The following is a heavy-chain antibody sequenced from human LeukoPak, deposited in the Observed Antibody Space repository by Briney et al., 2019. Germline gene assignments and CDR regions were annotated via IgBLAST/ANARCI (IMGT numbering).Heavy chain of an antibody. D-gene: IGHD1-26*01. J-gene: IGHJ4*02. CDR3: ARQLGAIDY. CDR2: IYHSGST. CDR1: GYTISSGYY. Sequence: SETLSLTCAVSGYTISSGYYWGWIRQPPGKGLEWIGSIYHSGSTYYNPSLKSRVTISVDTSKNQFSLKLSSATAADTAVYYCARQLGAIDYWGQGTLVTVSS. V-gene: IGHV4-38-2*01.